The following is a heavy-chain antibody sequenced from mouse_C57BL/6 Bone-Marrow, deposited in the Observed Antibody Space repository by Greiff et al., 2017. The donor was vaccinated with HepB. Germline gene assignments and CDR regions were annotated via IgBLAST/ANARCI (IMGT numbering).Heavy chain of an antibody. CDR1: GYTFTSYW. V-gene: IGHV1-64*01. CDR2: IHPNSGST. Sequence: VQLQQPGAELVKPGASVKLSCKASGYTFTSYWMHWVKQRPGQGLEWIGMIHPNSGSTNYNEKFKSKATLTVDKSSSTAYMQLSSLTSEDSAVYYCARSVPDGYYAMDYWGQGTSVTVSS. CDR3: ARSVPDGYYAMDY. J-gene: IGHJ4*01.